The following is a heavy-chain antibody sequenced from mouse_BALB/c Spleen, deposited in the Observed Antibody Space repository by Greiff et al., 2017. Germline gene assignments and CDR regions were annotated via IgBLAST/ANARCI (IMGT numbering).Heavy chain of an antibody. Sequence: EVQVVASGGGFVQPGGSRILSCAASGFTFSTFGMPWVRQAPEKGLEWVAYISSGSSTISYAATVKGRFTIARDNPKNTLFLQMTSLRAEDTAMYYCARWEAYGYYFDYWGQGTTLTVSS. CDR1: GFTFSTFG. D-gene: IGHD2-2*01. CDR2: ISSGSSTI. CDR3: ARWEAYGYYFDY. J-gene: IGHJ2*01. V-gene: IGHV5-17*02.